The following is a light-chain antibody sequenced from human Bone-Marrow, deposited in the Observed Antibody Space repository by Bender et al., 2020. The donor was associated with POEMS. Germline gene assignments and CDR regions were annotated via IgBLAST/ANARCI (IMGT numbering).Light chain of an antibody. CDR1: NIGDKG. V-gene: IGLV3-21*02. CDR2: DDS. CDR3: VAWDASLNGWV. J-gene: IGLJ3*02. Sequence: VLTQPPSVSVAPGQTATITCGGNNIGDKGVHWYQQKPGQAPVLVVYDDSDRPSGIPERFSGSNSGTSASLAITGLQSDDEAIYFCVAWDASLNGWVFGGGTKLTVL.